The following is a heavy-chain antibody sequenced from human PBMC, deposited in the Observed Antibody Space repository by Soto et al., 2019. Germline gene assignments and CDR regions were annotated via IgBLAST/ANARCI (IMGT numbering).Heavy chain of an antibody. CDR3: TTTDRLRADTQQKN. CDR1: GGTFSSDA. J-gene: IGHJ4*02. CDR2: IIPIFGTT. V-gene: IGHV1-69*12. D-gene: IGHD2-21*02. Sequence: QVQVVQSGAEVKKPGSSVKVSCMASGGTFSSDAVIWVRQAPGQGLEWMGGIIPIFGTTNYAQRFQGRVTCSADESTNTAYMGLSSVTSEDTAGYFCTTTDRLRADTQQKNWGQGTLVTVSS.